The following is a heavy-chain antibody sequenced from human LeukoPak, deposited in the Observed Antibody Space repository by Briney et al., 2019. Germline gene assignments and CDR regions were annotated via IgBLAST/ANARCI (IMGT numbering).Heavy chain of an antibody. J-gene: IGHJ6*03. D-gene: IGHD2-15*01. CDR1: GHSSNTFG. CDR2: ISPYNSRR. Sequence: ASVKVSCKASGHSSNTFGITRVRQAPGQGLEWIGWISPYNSRRKYADKFQGRVTMTTDTSTTTSYMELRSLRSDDTAVYFCANVAKGRYFFYYMDVWGKGTTVTVS. V-gene: IGHV1-18*01. CDR3: ANVAKGRYFFYYMDV.